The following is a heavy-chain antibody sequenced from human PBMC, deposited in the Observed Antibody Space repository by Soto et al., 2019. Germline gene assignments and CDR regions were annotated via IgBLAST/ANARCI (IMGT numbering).Heavy chain of an antibody. CDR1: GGSISSYF. V-gene: IGHV4-59*01. D-gene: IGHD6-13*01. CDR2: VSYSGST. CDR3: ARVSWQPPRRNYFDY. Sequence: QVQLQESGPGLVKPSETLSLTSTVSGGSISSYFWSWIRQPPGKGLEWIGYVSYSGSTNYNPSLKSRVTISVDTSKKQFSLKLSSVSAADTAVYYCARVSWQPPRRNYFDYWGQGTLVTVSS. J-gene: IGHJ4*02.